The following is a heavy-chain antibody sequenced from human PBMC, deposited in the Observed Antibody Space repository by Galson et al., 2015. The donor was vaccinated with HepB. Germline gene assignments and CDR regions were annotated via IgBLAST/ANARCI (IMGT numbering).Heavy chain of an antibody. V-gene: IGHV3-73*01. CDR1: GFTFSGSA. Sequence: SLRLSCAASGFTFSGSAMHWVRQASGKGLEWVGRIRSKANSYATAYAASVKGRFTISRDDSKNTAYLQMNSLKTEDTAVYYCTRHIDSSSWYPHYYYGMDVWGQGTTVTVSS. CDR2: IRSKANSYAT. CDR3: TRHIDSSSWYPHYYYGMDV. D-gene: IGHD6-13*01. J-gene: IGHJ6*02.